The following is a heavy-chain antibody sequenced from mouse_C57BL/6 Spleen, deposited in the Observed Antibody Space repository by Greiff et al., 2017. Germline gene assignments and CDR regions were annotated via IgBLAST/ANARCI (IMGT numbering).Heavy chain of an antibody. Sequence: EVKLVESGGDLVKPGGSLKLSCAASGFTFSSYGMSWVRQTPDKRLEWVATISSGGSYTYYPDSVKGRFTISRDNAKNTLYLQMSSLKSEDTAMYYCARQTTVVAGEAMDYWGQGTSVTVSS. CDR3: ARQTTVVAGEAMDY. D-gene: IGHD1-1*01. CDR2: ISSGGSYT. V-gene: IGHV5-6*01. J-gene: IGHJ4*01. CDR1: GFTFSSYG.